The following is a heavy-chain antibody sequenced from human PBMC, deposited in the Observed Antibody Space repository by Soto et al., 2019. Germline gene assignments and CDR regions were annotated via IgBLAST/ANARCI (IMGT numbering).Heavy chain of an antibody. V-gene: IGHV3-7*03. CDR1: GFTFSSYW. J-gene: IGHJ6*02. CDR3: ARVRWIATRPRGVYGMDV. Sequence: GGSLRLSCAASGFTFSSYWMSWVRQAPGKGLEWVANIKQDGSEKYYVDSVKGRFTISRDNAKNSLYLQMNSLRAEDTAVYYCARVRWIATRPRGVYGMDVWGQGTTVTVSS. CDR2: IKQDGSEK. D-gene: IGHD6-6*01.